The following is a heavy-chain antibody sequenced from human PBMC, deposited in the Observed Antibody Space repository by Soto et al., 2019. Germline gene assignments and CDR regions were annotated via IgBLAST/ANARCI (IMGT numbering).Heavy chain of an antibody. D-gene: IGHD6-13*01. CDR3: AKDRLGEAAGGASFDY. Sequence: EVQLLESGGGLVQPGGSLRLSCAASGFTFSSYAMSWVRQAPGKGLEWVSAISGSGGSTYYADSVKGRFTISRDNSKNTLNMQMNSLRAEDRAVYYCAKDRLGEAAGGASFDYWGQGTLVTVSS. CDR1: GFTFSSYA. CDR2: ISGSGGST. J-gene: IGHJ4*02. V-gene: IGHV3-23*01.